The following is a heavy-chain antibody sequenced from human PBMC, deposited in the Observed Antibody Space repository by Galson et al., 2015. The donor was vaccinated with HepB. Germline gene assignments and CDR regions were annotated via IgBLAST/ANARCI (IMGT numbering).Heavy chain of an antibody. CDR3: ARGDIVVVPAAIVGNGMDV. D-gene: IGHD2-2*01. CDR2: ITTYSGKT. Sequence: SVKVSCKASGYSFTNYGIHWVRQAPGQGLEWMGWITTYSGKTHFSQKFQGRVTLTTDTSTTTAYMELRDLRSDDTAVYFCARGDIVVVPAAIVGNGMDVWGQGTMVTVSS. CDR1: GYSFTNYG. J-gene: IGHJ6*02. V-gene: IGHV1-18*01.